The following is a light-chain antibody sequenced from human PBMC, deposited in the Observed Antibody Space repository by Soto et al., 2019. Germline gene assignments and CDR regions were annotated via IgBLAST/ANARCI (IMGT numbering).Light chain of an antibody. CDR2: AAS. Sequence: AIRMTQSPSSFSASTGDRVSITCRATQDIGTYLAWYQQIPGKAPKLLIYAASSLQSGVPSRFSGSGSGTDFTLTISSLQPEDFATYYCQQSYSTPKTFGQGTKVDNK. CDR1: QDIGTY. V-gene: IGKV1-8*01. J-gene: IGKJ1*01. CDR3: QQSYSTPKT.